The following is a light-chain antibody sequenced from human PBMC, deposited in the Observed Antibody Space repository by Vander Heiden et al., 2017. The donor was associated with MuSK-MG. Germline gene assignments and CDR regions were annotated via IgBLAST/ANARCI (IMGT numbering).Light chain of an antibody. CDR3: RQHDSSSWS. Sequence: DIQMTQSPSSLSASVGERVTITCRASQGISNELGWYQQKPGKAPKRLISNASSLQSGVPSRFSGSGFGTEFTLTISSLQPEDFATYYCRQHDSSSWSFGQGTKVEVK. CDR2: NAS. J-gene: IGKJ1*01. CDR1: QGISNE. V-gene: IGKV1-17*01.